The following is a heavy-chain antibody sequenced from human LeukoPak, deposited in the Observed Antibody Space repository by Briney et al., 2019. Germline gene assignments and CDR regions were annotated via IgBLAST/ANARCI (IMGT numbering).Heavy chain of an antibody. V-gene: IGHV1-69*05. D-gene: IGHD6-13*01. CDR1: GGTFSSYA. J-gene: IGHJ5*02. Sequence: SVKVSCKASGGTFSSYAISWVRQAPGQGLEWMGGIIPIFGTANYAQKFRGRVTITTDESTSTAYMELSSLRSEDTAVYYCARADIAAAGGIWFDPWGQGTLVTVSS. CDR3: ARADIAAAGGIWFDP. CDR2: IIPIFGTA.